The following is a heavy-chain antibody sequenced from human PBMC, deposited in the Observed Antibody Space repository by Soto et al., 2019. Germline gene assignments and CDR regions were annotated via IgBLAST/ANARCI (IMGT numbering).Heavy chain of an antibody. CDR3: ARDKPFSACY. D-gene: IGHD3-3*02. CDR1: GYTFLDFY. Sequence: QVQLVQSGTEVKKPGASVKVSCKASGYTFLDFYIHWVRQAPGQGLEWMGFINPSGGGTTYAQQCQGGLTMTRDTSTSTVYMELISLRSDDTAIYYCARDKPFSACYWGQGTLVT. CDR2: INPSGGGT. V-gene: IGHV1-46*01. J-gene: IGHJ4*02.